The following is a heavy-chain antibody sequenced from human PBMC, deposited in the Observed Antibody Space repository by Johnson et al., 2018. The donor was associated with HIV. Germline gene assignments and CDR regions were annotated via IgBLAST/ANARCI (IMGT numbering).Heavy chain of an antibody. D-gene: IGHD2-2*01. V-gene: IGHV3-33*01. CDR3: ARSRPYEGVPAATGAFDI. CDR2: IGYDGSNK. Sequence: VHLVESGGGVVQPGRSLRLSCPASGFTFSSYGMHWVRQAPGKGLEWVAVIGYDGSNKFYAASVKCRFTISRDNYKHTLYLKMNSLRAEDTAVYCCARSRPYEGVPAATGAFDIWGQGTMVTVSS. J-gene: IGHJ3*02. CDR1: GFTFSSYG.